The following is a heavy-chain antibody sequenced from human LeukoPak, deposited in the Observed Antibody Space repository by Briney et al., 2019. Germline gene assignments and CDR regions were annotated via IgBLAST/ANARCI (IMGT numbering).Heavy chain of an antibody. Sequence: SETLSLTCTVSGGSISSSSYYWGWIRQPPGKGLEWIGSIYYSGSTYYNPSLKSRVTISVDTSKNQFSLKLSSVTAADTAVYYCARDIQLSWFDPWGQGTLVTVSS. CDR2: IYYSGST. J-gene: IGHJ5*02. V-gene: IGHV4-39*07. D-gene: IGHD5-18*01. CDR1: GGSISSSSYY. CDR3: ARDIQLSWFDP.